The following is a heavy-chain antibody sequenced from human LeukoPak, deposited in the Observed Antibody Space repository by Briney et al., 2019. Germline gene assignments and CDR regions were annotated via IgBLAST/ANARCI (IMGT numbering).Heavy chain of an antibody. CDR1: GYTFTGYY. V-gene: IGHV1-2*02. Sequence: ASVKVSCKASGYTFTGYYMHWVRQAPGQGLEWMGWINPNSGGTNYAQKFQGRVTMTRDTSISTAYMELSRLRSDDTAVYYCARAPGTYGDYVQSSYYGMDVWGQGTTVTVSS. D-gene: IGHD4-17*01. CDR3: ARAPGTYGDYVQSSYYGMDV. J-gene: IGHJ6*02. CDR2: INPNSGGT.